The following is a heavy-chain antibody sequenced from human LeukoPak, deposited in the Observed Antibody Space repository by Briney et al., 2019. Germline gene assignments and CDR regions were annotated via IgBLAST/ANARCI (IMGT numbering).Heavy chain of an antibody. J-gene: IGHJ4*02. V-gene: IGHV4-34*01. CDR1: GGSFSGYY. CDR2: INHSGST. D-gene: IGHD6-13*01. Sequence: SETLSLTCAVYGGSFSGYYWSWIRQPPGKGLEWIGEINHSGSTNYNPSLKSRVTISVDTSKNQFSLRLSSATAADTAAYYCARGVGIAAAGEKIDYWGQGTLVTVSS. CDR3: ARGVGIAAAGEKIDY.